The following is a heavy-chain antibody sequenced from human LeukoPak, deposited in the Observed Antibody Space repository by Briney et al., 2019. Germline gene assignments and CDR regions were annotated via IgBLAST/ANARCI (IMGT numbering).Heavy chain of an antibody. CDR2: IYYSGST. J-gene: IGHJ4*02. V-gene: IGHV4-39*01. D-gene: IGHD5-18*01. CDR1: GGSISSSSYY. CDR3: ARPRRTAMVTSFDY. Sequence: PSETLSLTCTVSGGSISSSSYYWGWIRPPPGKGLEWIGSIYYSGSTYYNPSLKSRVTISVDTSKNQFSLKLSSVTAADTAVYYCARPRRTAMVTSFDYWGQGTLVTVSS.